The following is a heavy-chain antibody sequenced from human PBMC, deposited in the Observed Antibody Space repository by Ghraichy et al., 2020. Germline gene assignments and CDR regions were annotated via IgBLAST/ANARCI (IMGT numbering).Heavy chain of an antibody. Sequence: ASVKVSCKASGYTFTSYGISWVRQAPGQGLEWMGWISGLNGNTKYAQKLQGRVTMTTDTSTNTAYMELRSLTSDDTAVYYCAREGHCSGGSCYLGTSDHWGQGTLVTVSS. CDR2: ISGLNGNT. J-gene: IGHJ4*02. V-gene: IGHV1-18*01. CDR3: AREGHCSGGSCYLGTSDH. CDR1: GYTFTSYG. D-gene: IGHD2-15*01.